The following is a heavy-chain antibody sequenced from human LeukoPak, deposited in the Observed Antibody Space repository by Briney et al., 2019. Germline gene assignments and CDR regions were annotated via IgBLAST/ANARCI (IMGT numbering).Heavy chain of an antibody. CDR2: ISSSSSYI. V-gene: IGHV3-21*01. J-gene: IGHJ4*02. CDR3: ARTLDIVAPFDY. CDR1: GFTFSSYS. Sequence: GGSLRLSCAASGFTFSSYSMNWVRQAPGKGLEGVSSISSSSSYIYYADSVKGRFTISRDNAKNSLYLQMNSLRAEDTAVYYCARTLDIVAPFDYWGQGTLVTVSS. D-gene: IGHD5-12*01.